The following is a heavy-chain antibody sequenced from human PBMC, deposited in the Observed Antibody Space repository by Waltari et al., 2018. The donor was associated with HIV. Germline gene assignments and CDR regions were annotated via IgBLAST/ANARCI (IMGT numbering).Heavy chain of an antibody. CDR3: ARVSLYDSSGYYEWYYFDY. J-gene: IGHJ4*02. CDR1: GGSISSYY. D-gene: IGHD3-22*01. V-gene: IGHV4-59*01. Sequence: QVQLQESGPGLVKPSETLSLTCTVSGGSISSYYWSWIRQPPGKGLEWIGYIYYSGSTNYNPSLKSRVTISVDTSKDQFSLKLSSVTAADTAVYYCARVSLYDSSGYYEWYYFDYWGQGTLVTVSS. CDR2: IYYSGST.